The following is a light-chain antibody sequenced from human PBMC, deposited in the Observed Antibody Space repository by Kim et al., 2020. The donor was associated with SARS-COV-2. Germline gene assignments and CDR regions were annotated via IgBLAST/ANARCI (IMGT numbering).Light chain of an antibody. CDR3: QQYVSSPYT. V-gene: IGKV3-20*01. CDR2: GAS. J-gene: IGKJ2*01. CDR1: HSGTSNY. Sequence: IVLTQSPGTLSLSPGERATLSCRATHSGTSNYLAWYQHKPGQAPRLLIYGASSRATGVPDRFSGSGSGRDFTLTINRLEPEYFAVYYCQQYVSSPYTFGQGTKLEI.